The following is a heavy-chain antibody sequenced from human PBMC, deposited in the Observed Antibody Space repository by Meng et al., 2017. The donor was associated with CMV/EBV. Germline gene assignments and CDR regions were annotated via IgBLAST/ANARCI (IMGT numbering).Heavy chain of an antibody. J-gene: IGHJ4*02. Sequence: QGQRQESGPGLVKPSQTLSLTCTVSGGSISSGDYYWSWIRQSPGKGLEWIGYIYYSGSTYYNPSLKSRVTISVDTSKNQFSLKLSSVTAADTAVYYCARVTSRVAGAFDYWGQGTLVTVSS. CDR2: IYYSGST. D-gene: IGHD1-14*01. V-gene: IGHV4-30-4*08. CDR1: GGSISSGDYY. CDR3: ARVTSRVAGAFDY.